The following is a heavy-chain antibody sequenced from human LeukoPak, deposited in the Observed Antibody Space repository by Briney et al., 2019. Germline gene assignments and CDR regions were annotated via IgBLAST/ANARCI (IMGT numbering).Heavy chain of an antibody. V-gene: IGHV4-30-2*01. CDR2: IYHSGST. CDR3: ARVFGAVVTPRGWFDP. D-gene: IGHD4-23*01. Sequence: SETLSLTCAVSGGSISSGGYSWRWIRQPPGKGLEWIGYIYHSGSTYYNPSLKSRVTISVDRSKNQFSLKLSSVTAADTAVYYCARVFGAVVTPRGWFDPWGQGTLVTVSS. CDR1: GGSISSGGYS. J-gene: IGHJ5*02.